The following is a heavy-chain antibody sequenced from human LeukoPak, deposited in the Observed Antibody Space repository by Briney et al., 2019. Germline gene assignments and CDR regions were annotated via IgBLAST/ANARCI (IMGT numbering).Heavy chain of an antibody. Sequence: GGSLGLSCAASGFPFSPYAMSWVRQAPGKGLEWVSAISASGDTTYYADSVRGRFTISRDNSKNTLYLQMNSLRAEDTAVYYCAKWKATIDPWGQGTLVTVSS. J-gene: IGHJ5*02. D-gene: IGHD1-1*01. V-gene: IGHV3-23*01. CDR2: ISASGDTT. CDR3: AKWKATIDP. CDR1: GFPFSPYA.